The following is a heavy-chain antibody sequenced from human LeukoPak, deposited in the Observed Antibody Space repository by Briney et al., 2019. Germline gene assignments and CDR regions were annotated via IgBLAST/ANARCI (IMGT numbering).Heavy chain of an antibody. CDR2: ISYDGSNK. V-gene: IGHV3-30-3*01. CDR1: GFTFSSYA. CDR3: ARGADY. J-gene: IGHJ4*02. Sequence: GGSLRLSCAASGFTFSSYAMHWVRQAPGKGLEWVAVISYDGSNKYYADSVKGRFTISRDNSKNTLYLQMNSLRAEDTAVYYCARGADYWGQGTLVTVSS.